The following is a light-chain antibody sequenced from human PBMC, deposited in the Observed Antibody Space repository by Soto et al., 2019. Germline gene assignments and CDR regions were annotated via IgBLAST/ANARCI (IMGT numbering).Light chain of an antibody. CDR1: QGISSY. CDR2: AAS. J-gene: IGKJ2*01. CDR3: QQYYSYPPT. Sequence: AIRMTQSPSSFSASTGDRVTITCRASQGISSYLAWYQQKPGKAPKLLISAASTLQSGVPSRFSGSGSRTDFTLTISCLQAEDFATYYCQQYYSYPPTFGQGTKLEIK. V-gene: IGKV1-8*01.